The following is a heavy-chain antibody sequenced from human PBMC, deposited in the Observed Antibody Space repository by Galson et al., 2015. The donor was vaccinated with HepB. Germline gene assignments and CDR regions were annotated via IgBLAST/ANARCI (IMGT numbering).Heavy chain of an antibody. Sequence: SVKVSCKASGYTFTTYGISWVRQAPGQGLEWMGWISAYNGNTNYAQKVQGRVTMTTDTSTSTAYMELRSLRSDDTAAYYCARVGVYGSGWDSHFDYWGQGTLVTVSS. CDR3: ARVGVYGSGWDSHFDY. D-gene: IGHD6-19*01. CDR2: ISAYNGNT. V-gene: IGHV1-18*01. CDR1: GYTFTTYG. J-gene: IGHJ4*02.